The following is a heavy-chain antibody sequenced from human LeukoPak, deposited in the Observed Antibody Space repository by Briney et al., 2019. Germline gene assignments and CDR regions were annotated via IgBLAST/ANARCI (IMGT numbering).Heavy chain of an antibody. D-gene: IGHD1-26*01. CDR3: ARDKPRGSYYGSIFDS. CDR2: IRDDGGEI. CDR1: GFTFSSYW. V-gene: IGHV3-7*01. J-gene: IGHJ4*02. Sequence: GGSLRLSCEASGFTFSSYWMSWVRQAPGKGLEWVANIRDDGGEIYYVDSVKGRFTISRDNAKSSLFLQMNSLGAEDAAVYYCARDKPRGSYYGSIFDSWGQGTLVTVSS.